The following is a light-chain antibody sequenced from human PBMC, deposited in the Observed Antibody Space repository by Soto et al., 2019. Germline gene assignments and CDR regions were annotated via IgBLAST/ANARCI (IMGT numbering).Light chain of an antibody. Sequence: DIPMSQSPSSLSSSVGDSVTISCGASQNINKNLNWYQQKSGKAPSLLIYEASTCQSGVPSRFSGSGSGTDFTLAITNLQPEDFATYYCQQSFHTPYTFGQGTKLEI. CDR3: QQSFHTPYT. J-gene: IGKJ2*01. V-gene: IGKV1-39*01. CDR1: QNINKN. CDR2: EAS.